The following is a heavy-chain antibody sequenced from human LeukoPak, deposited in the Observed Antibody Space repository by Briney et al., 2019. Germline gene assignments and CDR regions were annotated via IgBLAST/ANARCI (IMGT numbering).Heavy chain of an antibody. CDR1: GYSFTSYW. CDR3: ARQPVTTAFFDAFDI. Sequence: GESLKISCKGSGYSFTSYWIGWVRQMPGKGLEWMGIIYPGDSDTRYSPSFQGQVTISADKSISTAYLQWSSLKASDTAMYYCARQPVTTAFFDAFDIWGQGTMVTVSS. D-gene: IGHD4-11*01. V-gene: IGHV5-51*01. CDR2: IYPGDSDT. J-gene: IGHJ3*02.